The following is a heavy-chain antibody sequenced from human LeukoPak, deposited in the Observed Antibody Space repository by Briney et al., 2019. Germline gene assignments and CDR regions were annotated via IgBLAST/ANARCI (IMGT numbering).Heavy chain of an antibody. CDR3: ARDYGDYGDAFDI. CDR2: ISSSSSYI. D-gene: IGHD4-17*01. J-gene: IGHJ3*02. CDR1: GFPFSSYS. Sequence: GGSLRLSCAASGFPFSSYSMNWVRQAPGKGLEWVSSISSSSSYIYYADSVKGRFTISRDNAKNSLYLQMNSLRAEDTAVYYCARDYGDYGDAFDIWGQGTMVTVSS. V-gene: IGHV3-21*01.